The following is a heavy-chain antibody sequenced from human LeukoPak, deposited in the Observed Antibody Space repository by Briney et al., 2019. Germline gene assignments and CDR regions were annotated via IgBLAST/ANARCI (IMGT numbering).Heavy chain of an antibody. J-gene: IGHJ6*04. Sequence: GGSLSLFCRACGFTLCIYEMQWLREARGRGVEGVSYISSSGSTIYYADSVKGRFTISRDNAKNSLYLQMNSLRAEDTAVYYCAELGITMIGGVWGKGTTVTISS. CDR1: GFTLCIYE. D-gene: IGHD3-10*02. CDR2: ISSSGSTI. CDR3: AELGITMIGGV. V-gene: IGHV3-48*03.